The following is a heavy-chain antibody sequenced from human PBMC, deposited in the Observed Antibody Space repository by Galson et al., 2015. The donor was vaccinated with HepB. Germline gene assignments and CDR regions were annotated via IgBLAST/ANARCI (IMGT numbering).Heavy chain of an antibody. Sequence: ETLSLTCTVSGGSVSSGNYYWNWIRQPPGEGLEWIGYIYYSGSTNYNPSLKTRVTISEATSKNQFSLKLSSVTAADTAVYYCARGGYMLVVPAADYYYYAMDVWGRGTTVTVSS. CDR2: IYYSGST. J-gene: IGHJ6*02. CDR1: GGSVSSGNYY. CDR3: ARGGYMLVVPAADYYYYAMDV. V-gene: IGHV4-61*01. D-gene: IGHD2-2*01.